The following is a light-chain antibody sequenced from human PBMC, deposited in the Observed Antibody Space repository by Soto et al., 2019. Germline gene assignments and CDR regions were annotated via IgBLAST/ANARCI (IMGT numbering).Light chain of an antibody. V-gene: IGLV2-14*01. CDR1: SSDVGGYNY. CDR3: FSYTSNTAYV. J-gene: IGLJ1*01. CDR2: EVS. Sequence: QSVLTQPASVSGSPGQSITISCTGTSSDVGGYNYVSWYQLHPGKAPKLMIYEVSNRPSGISNRFSASKSGNTASLTISGLQAEDEADYYCFSYTSNTAYVSGTGTKVTVL.